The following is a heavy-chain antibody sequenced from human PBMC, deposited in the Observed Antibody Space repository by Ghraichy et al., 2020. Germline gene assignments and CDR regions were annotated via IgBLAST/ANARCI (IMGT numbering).Heavy chain of an antibody. J-gene: IGHJ6*03. D-gene: IGHD5-24*01. V-gene: IGHV3-72*01. CDR2: TRNKANSYTT. CDR1: GFRFSDHY. Sequence: GGSLRLSCAASGFRFSDHYMDWVRQAPGKGLEWVGRTRNKANSYTTEYAASVKGRFTISRDDSKNSLYLQMNGLKTEDTAVYYCARAIGLENYLDVWGKGTTVTVSS. CDR3: ARAIGLENYLDV.